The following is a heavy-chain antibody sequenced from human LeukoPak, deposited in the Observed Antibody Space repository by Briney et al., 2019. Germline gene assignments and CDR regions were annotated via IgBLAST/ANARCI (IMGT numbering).Heavy chain of an antibody. CDR1: GGTFSSYA. CDR3: ARERRTGDPDIVVVVAATHPYWYFDL. D-gene: IGHD2-15*01. V-gene: IGHV1-69*05. Sequence: SVKVSCKASGGTFSSYAISWVRQAPGQGLEWMGGIIPFFGKAHYAKKFQGRVTNATDESTSTAYMELSSLRSEDTAVYYCARERRTGDPDIVVVVAATHPYWYFDLWGRGTLVTVSS. CDR2: IIPFFGKA. J-gene: IGHJ2*01.